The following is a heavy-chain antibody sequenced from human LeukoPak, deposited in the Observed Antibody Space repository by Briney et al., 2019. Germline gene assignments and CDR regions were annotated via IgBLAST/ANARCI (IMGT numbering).Heavy chain of an antibody. Sequence: SETLSLTCTVSGGSISSGSYYWSWIRQPAGKELEWIGRIYTTGSTNYSPSLKSRVTISADTSKNQFSLKLSSVTAADTAVYYCARGSGLRYFDWLPGFDYWGQGTLVTVSS. CDR1: GGSISSGSYY. V-gene: IGHV4-61*02. J-gene: IGHJ4*02. CDR3: ARGSGLRYFDWLPGFDY. CDR2: IYTTGST. D-gene: IGHD3-9*01.